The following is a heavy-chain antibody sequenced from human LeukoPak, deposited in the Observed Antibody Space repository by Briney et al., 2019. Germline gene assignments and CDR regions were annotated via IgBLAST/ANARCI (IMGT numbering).Heavy chain of an antibody. CDR1: GGSISNYY. D-gene: IGHD4-11*01. CDR3: ARVQAYYYYMDV. J-gene: IGHJ6*03. CDR2: IYHSGST. V-gene: IGHV4-38-2*02. Sequence: SETLSLTCTVSGGSISNYYWGWIRQPPGKGLEWIGSIYHSGSTYYNPSLKSRVTISVDTSKNQFSLKLSSVTAADTAVYYCARVQAYYYYMDVWGKGTTVTVSS.